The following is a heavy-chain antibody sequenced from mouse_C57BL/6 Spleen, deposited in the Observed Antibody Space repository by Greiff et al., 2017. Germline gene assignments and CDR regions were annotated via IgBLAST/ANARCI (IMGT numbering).Heavy chain of an antibody. CDR1: GYTFTSYG. CDR3: GRSGGNTDFGD. D-gene: IGHD2-1*01. CDR2: IYPRSGNT. J-gene: IGHJ2*01. V-gene: IGHV1-81*01. Sequence: VKLMESGAELVRPGASVKLSCKASGYTFTSYGISWVKQRTGQGLEWIGEIYPRSGNTYYNEKFKGKATLTADKSSSPAYMELRSLTSEDSAVYFCGRSGGNTDFGDWGQGTTLTVSS.